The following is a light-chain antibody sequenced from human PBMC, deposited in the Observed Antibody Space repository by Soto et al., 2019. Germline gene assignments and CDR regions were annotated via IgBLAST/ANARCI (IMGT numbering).Light chain of an antibody. J-gene: IGKJ1*01. CDR1: QSISSY. Sequence: DIQMTQSPSSLSAPVGDRVTITCRASQSISSYLNWYQQKPGKAPKLLIYAASSLQSGVPSRFSVSGSGTDFTLTISSLQPEDFANYDCQQSYSTLWTFGQGTKVEIK. CDR3: QQSYSTLWT. V-gene: IGKV1-39*01. CDR2: AAS.